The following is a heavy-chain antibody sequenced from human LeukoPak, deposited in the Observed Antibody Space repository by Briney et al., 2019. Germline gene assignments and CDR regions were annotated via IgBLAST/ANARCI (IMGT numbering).Heavy chain of an antibody. CDR1: GFTFSSYG. Sequence: PGGPLRLSCAASGFTFSSYGMNWVRQAPGKGLEWVSYISSSSSTIYYADSVKGRFTISRDNAKNSLYLQMNSLRDEDTAVYYCARETNSGSYYSFDYWGQGTLVTVSS. J-gene: IGHJ4*02. CDR3: ARETNSGSYYSFDY. D-gene: IGHD1-26*01. CDR2: ISSSSSTI. V-gene: IGHV3-48*02.